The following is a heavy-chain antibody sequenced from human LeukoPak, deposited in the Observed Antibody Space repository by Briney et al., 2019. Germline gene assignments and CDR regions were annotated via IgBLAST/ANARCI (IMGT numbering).Heavy chain of an antibody. V-gene: IGHV3-30*18. CDR3: AKCSGGGNCYGFNLDF. J-gene: IGHJ4*02. D-gene: IGHD2-15*01. CDR1: GFTFNSYG. CDR2: ISYDGSNK. Sequence: SGGSLRLSCAASGFTFNSYGMHWVRQAPGKGLEWVAVISYDGSNKYYADSVKGRFTISRDNSKNTLYLQMNSLRPEDTAVYYCAKCSGGGNCYGFNLDFWGQGTLVTVSS.